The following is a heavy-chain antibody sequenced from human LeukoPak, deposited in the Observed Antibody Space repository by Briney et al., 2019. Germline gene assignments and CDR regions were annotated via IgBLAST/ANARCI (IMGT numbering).Heavy chain of an antibody. CDR1: GYTFTSYG. CDR3: AGGDYYDSSGYSYYFDY. Sequence: ASVKVSCKASGYTFTSYGISWVRQAPGQGLEWMGWISAYNGNTNYAQKLQGRVTMTTDTPTSTAYMELRSLRSDDTAVYYCAGGDYYDSSGYSYYFDYWGQGTLVTVSS. V-gene: IGHV1-18*01. D-gene: IGHD3-22*01. CDR2: ISAYNGNT. J-gene: IGHJ4*02.